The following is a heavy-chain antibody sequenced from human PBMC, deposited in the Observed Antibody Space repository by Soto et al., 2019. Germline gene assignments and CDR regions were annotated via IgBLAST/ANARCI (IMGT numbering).Heavy chain of an antibody. Sequence: ASVKVSCKASGYTFTNYGITWVRQAPGQGLEWMGWISAYNGNTNYAQKLQGRVTMTTDTSTSTAYMELRSLRSDDTAVYYCARAEYYDILTGRNWFDPWGQGTLVTVSS. CDR1: GYTFTNYG. J-gene: IGHJ5*02. D-gene: IGHD3-9*01. CDR2: ISAYNGNT. V-gene: IGHV1-18*01. CDR3: ARAEYYDILTGRNWFDP.